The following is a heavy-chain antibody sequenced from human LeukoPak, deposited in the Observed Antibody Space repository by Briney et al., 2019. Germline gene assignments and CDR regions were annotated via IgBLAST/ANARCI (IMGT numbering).Heavy chain of an antibody. J-gene: IGHJ5*02. Sequence: GGSLRLSCAASGFTFSRYWMSWVRQAPGKGLEWVANIKQDGSEKNYVDSVKGRFTISRDNAKNSLYLQMNSLRAEDTAVYYCAGGLLWLGEDINWFDPWGQGTLVTVSS. D-gene: IGHD3-10*01. V-gene: IGHV3-7*01. CDR2: IKQDGSEK. CDR3: AGGLLWLGEDINWFDP. CDR1: GFTFSRYW.